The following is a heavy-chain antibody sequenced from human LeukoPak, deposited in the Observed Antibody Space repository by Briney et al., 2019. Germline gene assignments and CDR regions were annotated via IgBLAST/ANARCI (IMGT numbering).Heavy chain of an antibody. Sequence: GGSLRLSCAASGFTFISYSMNWVRQAPGKGLEWVSYISSGSSTIYYADSVKGRFTISRDNAKNSLYLQMNSLRAEDTAVYYCASYYGDYGPFDYWGQGTLVTVSS. CDR1: GFTFISYS. CDR3: ASYYGDYGPFDY. J-gene: IGHJ4*02. D-gene: IGHD4-17*01. CDR2: ISSGSSTI. V-gene: IGHV3-48*01.